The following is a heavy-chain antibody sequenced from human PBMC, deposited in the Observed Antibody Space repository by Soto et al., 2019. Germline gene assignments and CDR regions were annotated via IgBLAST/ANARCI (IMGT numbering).Heavy chain of an antibody. D-gene: IGHD3-3*01. Sequence: SETLSLTCSVSGDSISTYHWSWIRQPPGKGLEWIGYIYDSGSTDYNPSLKGRVTISEDTSRNQLSLKLSSVTAAATAVYYCASFFYDFWSGYYSIPVFDIWGQGTMVTVSS. CDR1: GDSISTYH. CDR2: IYDSGST. J-gene: IGHJ3*02. V-gene: IGHV4-59*01. CDR3: ASFFYDFWSGYYSIPVFDI.